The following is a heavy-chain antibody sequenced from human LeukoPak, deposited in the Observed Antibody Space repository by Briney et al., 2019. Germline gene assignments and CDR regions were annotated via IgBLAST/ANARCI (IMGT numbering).Heavy chain of an antibody. D-gene: IGHD3-22*01. J-gene: IGHJ4*02. V-gene: IGHV4-59*01. Sequence: SETLSLTCTVSGGSISTFYWSWLRQPPGKQLEWIGYVYYSGSTNYNPSFKTRVTISVDTSKNQFSLKLSSVTPADTAVYYCARVNYDSSGYFDYWGQGTLVTVSS. CDR2: VYYSGST. CDR3: ARVNYDSSGYFDY. CDR1: GGSISTFY.